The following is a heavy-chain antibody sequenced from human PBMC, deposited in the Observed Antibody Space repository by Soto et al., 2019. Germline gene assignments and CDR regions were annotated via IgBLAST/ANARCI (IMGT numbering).Heavy chain of an antibody. J-gene: IGHJ5*02. CDR2: INPKGGST. Sequence: QEQLVQSGAAVKEPGASVKVSCKASGYTFINYYIHWVRQATGQGLEWMAIINPKGGSTNYAQEFQGRVTLTSDTATSTVYMELSSLRVEDTALFYCARDLAAGDLWGQGTLVTVSS. CDR1: GYTFINYY. D-gene: IGHD6-13*01. V-gene: IGHV1-46*01. CDR3: ARDLAAGDL.